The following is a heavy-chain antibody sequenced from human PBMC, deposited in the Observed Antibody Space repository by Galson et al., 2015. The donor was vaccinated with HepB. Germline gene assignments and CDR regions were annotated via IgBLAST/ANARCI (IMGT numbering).Heavy chain of an antibody. Sequence: SLRLSCAASGFTVSSNYMSWVRQAPGKGLEWVSVIYSGGSTYYADSVKGRFTISRDNSKNTLYLQMNSLRAEDTAVYYCARGEGWNDVHSALDYWGQGTLVTVSS. CDR1: GFTVSSNY. J-gene: IGHJ4*02. D-gene: IGHD1-1*01. CDR3: ARGEGWNDVHSALDY. CDR2: IYSGGST. V-gene: IGHV3-66*01.